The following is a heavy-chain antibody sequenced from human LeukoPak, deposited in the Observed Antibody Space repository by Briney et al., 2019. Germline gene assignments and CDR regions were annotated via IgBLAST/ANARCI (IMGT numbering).Heavy chain of an antibody. CDR3: AKGFGMEVTPAFDY. CDR2: IWYDGSNK. V-gene: IGHV3-33*06. D-gene: IGHD3-16*01. CDR1: GFTFSSYG. J-gene: IGHJ4*02. Sequence: GGSLRLSCAASGFTFSSYGMHWVRQAPGKGLEWVAVIWYDGSNKYYADSVKGRFTTSRDNSKNTLYLQMNSLRAEDTAVYYCAKGFGMEVTPAFDYWGQGTLVTVSS.